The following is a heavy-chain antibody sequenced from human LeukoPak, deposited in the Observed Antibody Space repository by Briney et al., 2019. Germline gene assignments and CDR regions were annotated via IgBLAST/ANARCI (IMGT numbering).Heavy chain of an antibody. Sequence: ASVKVSCKASGYTFTGYFLHWVRQPPGQGLEWMGWINPNSGGTTFAQKFQGRVTMTRDTSISTAYMELSRLRSDDTAVYYCARVFNYYDTSGYYTWGQGTLVTVSS. CDR3: ARVFNYYDTSGYYT. V-gene: IGHV1-2*02. CDR2: INPNSGGT. CDR1: GYTFTGYF. J-gene: IGHJ5*02. D-gene: IGHD3-22*01.